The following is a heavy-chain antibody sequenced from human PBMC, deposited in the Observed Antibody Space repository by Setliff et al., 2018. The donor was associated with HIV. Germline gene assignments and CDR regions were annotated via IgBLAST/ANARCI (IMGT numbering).Heavy chain of an antibody. Sequence: ASVKVSCKTSGDAFNSNAISWVRQAPGQGLEWMGWMNPNSGNTGYAQKFQGRVSMTTETSTTTAYLELRDLRFDDTAVYFCVRDTDIWRYFPLWGQGTLVTVSS. CDR1: GDAFNSNA. CDR2: MNPNSGNT. V-gene: IGHV1-8*01. CDR3: VRDTDIWRYFPL. D-gene: IGHD1-1*01. J-gene: IGHJ1*01.